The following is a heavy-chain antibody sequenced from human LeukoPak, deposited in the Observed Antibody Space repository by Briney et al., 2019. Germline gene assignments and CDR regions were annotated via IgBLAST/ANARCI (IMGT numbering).Heavy chain of an antibody. CDR1: GFTFNTYA. J-gene: IGHJ4*02. Sequence: GGSLRLSCAASGFTFNTYAMNWVRQAPGRGLEWVSAISDSAGTTYYADSVKGRFTISRDNSKNTLYLQMNSLRAEDTAVYYCAKDLGAAAGDDCWGQGALVTVSS. CDR2: ISDSAGTT. D-gene: IGHD6-13*01. V-gene: IGHV3-23*01. CDR3: AKDLGAAAGDDC.